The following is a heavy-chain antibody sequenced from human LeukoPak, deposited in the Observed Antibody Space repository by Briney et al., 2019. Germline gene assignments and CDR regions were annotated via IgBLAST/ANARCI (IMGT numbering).Heavy chain of an antibody. D-gene: IGHD2-21*02. J-gene: IGHJ6*04. CDR2: INPSGST. V-gene: IGHV4-34*01. CDR3: ARDGGCCGGDCFVDV. Sequence: SETLSLTCAVYGGSFSDYYWGWIRQPPGKGLEWIGEINPSGSTNYSPSLKSRVTMSVDTSKNQFSLKLSSVTAADTAVYYCARDGGCCGGDCFVDVWGKGTTVTVSS. CDR1: GGSFSDYY.